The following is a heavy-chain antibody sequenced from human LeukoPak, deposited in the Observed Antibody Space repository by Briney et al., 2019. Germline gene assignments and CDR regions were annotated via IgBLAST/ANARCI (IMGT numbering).Heavy chain of an antibody. CDR2: ISGSGGST. J-gene: IGHJ4*02. CDR3: AREGPLGTYKGFDY. CDR1: GASITSSH. V-gene: IGHV3-23*01. D-gene: IGHD3-16*01. Sequence: PSETLSLTCAVSGASITSSHWWSWARQAPGKGLEWVSGISGSGGSTYYADSVKGRFTISRDNSKNTVYLQMNSLRVEDTALYHCAREGPLGTYKGFDYWGQGTLVTVSS.